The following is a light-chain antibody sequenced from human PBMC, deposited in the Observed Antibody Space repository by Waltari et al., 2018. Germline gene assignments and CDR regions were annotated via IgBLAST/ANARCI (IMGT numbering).Light chain of an antibody. CDR3: SSDTTSSAPGV. Sequence: QSALTQPASVSGSPGQSITISCSGTDSDVGAYDFVSWYQQHPGKAPPLIIYEVSNRPSGISNRFSASKSGNTAALTISGRQAEDEADYYCSSDTTSSAPGVFGTGTRVTVL. J-gene: IGLJ1*01. CDR1: DSDVGAYDF. V-gene: IGLV2-14*01. CDR2: EVS.